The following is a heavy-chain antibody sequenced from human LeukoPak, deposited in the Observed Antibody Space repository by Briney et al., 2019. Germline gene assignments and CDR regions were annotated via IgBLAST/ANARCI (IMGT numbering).Heavy chain of an antibody. CDR1: GFTFSSYS. D-gene: IGHD3-22*01. CDR2: ISSSGTYI. CDR3: ARDPSREDYYDSSGYYLDY. J-gene: IGHJ4*02. V-gene: IGHV3-21*01. Sequence: GGSLRLSCAASGFTFSSYSMNWVRQAPGKGLEWVSCISSSGTYIYYADSVKGRFTISRDNAKNSLYLQMNSLRAEDTAVYYCARDPSREDYYDSSGYYLDYWGQGTLVTVSS.